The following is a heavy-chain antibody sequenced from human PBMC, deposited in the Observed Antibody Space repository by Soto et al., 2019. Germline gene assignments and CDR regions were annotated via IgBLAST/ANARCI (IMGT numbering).Heavy chain of an antibody. CDR3: ARDHEDIVLMMSEIYYYYGMDV. CDR1: GYACTYYG. V-gene: IGHV1-18*04. CDR2: ISGDNGKT. J-gene: IGHJ6*02. Sequence: APVKVSLTASGYACTYYGIRWVRQAPGQGLEWMGWISGDNGKTKYAQKFQGRVTMTTDTSTSTAYMELRSLRSDDTAVYCCARDHEDIVLMMSEIYYYYGMDVWGQGTTVTVSS. D-gene: IGHD2-8*01.